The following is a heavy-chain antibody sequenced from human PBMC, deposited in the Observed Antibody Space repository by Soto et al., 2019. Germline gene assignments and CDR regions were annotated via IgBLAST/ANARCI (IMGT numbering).Heavy chain of an antibody. Sequence: GGSPRISRAASGFSPNNFRMTWGRPAPGKGLEWVSGMTSSGDKTYYADSVKGRFIISRDNSKNMLYLQMNSLRVEDTALYYCARDCASTSCSVWHYWGQGTLVTVSS. CDR3: ARDCASTSCSVWHY. D-gene: IGHD2-2*01. CDR1: GFSPNNFR. J-gene: IGHJ4*02. CDR2: MTSSGDKT. V-gene: IGHV3-23*01.